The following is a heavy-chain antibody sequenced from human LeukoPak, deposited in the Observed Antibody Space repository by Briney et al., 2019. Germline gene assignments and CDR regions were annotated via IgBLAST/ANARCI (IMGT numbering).Heavy chain of an antibody. CDR3: AREGYDILTGYSRGYFDL. CDR1: GGSISSYY. Sequence: PSETLSLTCTVSGGSISSYYWSWIRQTPGRGLEWIGYIYHSGSTNYNPSLKSRVTISVDTSKSQFSLKLSSVTAADTAVYYCAREGYDILTGYSRGYFDLWGRGTLVTVSS. CDR2: IYHSGST. D-gene: IGHD3-9*01. J-gene: IGHJ2*01. V-gene: IGHV4-59*01.